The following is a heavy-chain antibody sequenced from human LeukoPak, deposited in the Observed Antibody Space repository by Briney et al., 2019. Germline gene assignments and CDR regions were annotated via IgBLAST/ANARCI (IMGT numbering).Heavy chain of an antibody. CDR3: AREGYSYGRYCDY. CDR1: GGSFSGYY. CDR2: ISHSGST. J-gene: IGHJ4*02. Sequence: PSETLSLTCAVYGGSFSGYYWSWIRQPPGKGLEWIGEISHSGSTNYNPSLKSRVTISVDTSKNQFSLKLSSVTAADTAVYYCAREGYSYGRYCDYWGQGTLVTVSS. D-gene: IGHD5-18*01. V-gene: IGHV4-34*01.